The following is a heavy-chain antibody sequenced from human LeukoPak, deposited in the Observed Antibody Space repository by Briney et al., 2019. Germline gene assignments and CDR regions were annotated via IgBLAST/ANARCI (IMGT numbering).Heavy chain of an antibody. CDR2: ISSSGTYI. CDR3: ASEETTNGGWTPNY. D-gene: IGHD6-19*01. J-gene: IGHJ4*02. V-gene: IGHV3-21*01. Sequence: GGSLRLSCAASGFTFTSYSMNWVRQAPGKGLEWVSSISSSGTYIKYTDSVKGRFTISRDNAKNPLYLQMNSLRAEDTAVYYCASEETTNGGWTPNYWGQGTLVTVSS. CDR1: GFTFTSYS.